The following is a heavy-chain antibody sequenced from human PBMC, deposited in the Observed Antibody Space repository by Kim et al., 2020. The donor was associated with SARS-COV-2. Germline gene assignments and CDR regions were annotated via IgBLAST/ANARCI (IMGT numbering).Heavy chain of an antibody. CDR3: ARHNSVVGASL. CDR2: T. Sequence: TYSDRSRKSRVTISVDTYKNKFSLKLSTVTAADTAVYYCARHNSVVGASLWGQGTLVTVSS. D-gene: IGHD1-26*01. V-gene: IGHV4-39*01. J-gene: IGHJ4*02.